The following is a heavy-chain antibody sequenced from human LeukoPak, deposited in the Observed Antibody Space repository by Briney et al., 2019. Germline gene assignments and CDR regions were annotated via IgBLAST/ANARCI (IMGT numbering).Heavy chain of an antibody. CDR3: ARDRAIVEWLYYFDY. D-gene: IGHD3-3*01. Sequence: ASVKVSCKASGYTFTSYAMHWVRQAPGQGLEWMGWINAGNGNTKYSQKFQGRVTITRDTSASTAYMELSSLRSEDTAVYYCARDRAIVEWLYYFDYWGQGTLVTVSS. CDR2: INAGNGNT. CDR1: GYTFTSYA. J-gene: IGHJ4*02. V-gene: IGHV1-3*01.